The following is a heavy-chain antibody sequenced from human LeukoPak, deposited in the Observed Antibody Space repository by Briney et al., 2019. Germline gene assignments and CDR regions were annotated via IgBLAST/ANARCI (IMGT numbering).Heavy chain of an antibody. CDR1: GGSISSSSYH. CDR3: ARHGSIVSYFDY. J-gene: IGHJ4*02. CDR2: IYYSGST. V-gene: IGHV4-39*01. Sequence: SSETLSLTCTVSGGSISSSSYHWGWIRQPPGKGLEWIGSIYYSGSTYYNPSLKSRVTISVDTSKNQFSLKLSSVTAADTAVYYCARHGSIVSYFDYWGQGTLVTVSS. D-gene: IGHD1-26*01.